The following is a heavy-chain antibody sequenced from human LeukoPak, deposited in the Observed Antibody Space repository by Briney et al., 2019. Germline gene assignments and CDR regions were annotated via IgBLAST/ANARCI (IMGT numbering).Heavy chain of an antibody. CDR1: GGSISSSSYY. V-gene: IGHV4-39*01. Sequence: SETLSLTCTVSGGSISSSSYYWGWIRQPPGKGLEWIGRTYYVGSTYYNPSLKSRVTISVDTSKNQFSLKLSSVTAADTAVYYCATSYCSSTSCYASGSWFDPWGQGTLVTVSS. CDR3: ATSYCSSTSCYASGSWFDP. D-gene: IGHD2-2*01. J-gene: IGHJ5*02. CDR2: TYYVGST.